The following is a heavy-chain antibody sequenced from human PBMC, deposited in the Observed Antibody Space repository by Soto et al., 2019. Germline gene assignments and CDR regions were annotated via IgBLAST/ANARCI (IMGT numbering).Heavy chain of an antibody. Sequence: VKVSCKASGYTFSGYYMHWXRQAPGQGLEWMGWINPDSGDTNYAQKFQGRVTMTRDTSITTAYMELSRLRSDDTAVYYCARTKDFDYWGQGALVTVSS. D-gene: IGHD2-8*01. CDR3: ARTKDFDY. CDR1: GYTFSGYY. CDR2: INPDSGDT. J-gene: IGHJ4*02. V-gene: IGHV1-2*02.